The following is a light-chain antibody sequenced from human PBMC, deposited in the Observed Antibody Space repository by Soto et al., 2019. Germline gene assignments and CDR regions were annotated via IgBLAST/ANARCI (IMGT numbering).Light chain of an antibody. CDR1: QSVGNF. Sequence: DIQMTQSPSSLSASVGDRVTITCRASQSVGNFLNWYQQKPGLPPKYLIYAASNLQSGVPSRFTGSGSGTDFTLTISNLQPEDFATYYCQQSFNTWTLGQGTQVEVK. CDR3: QQSFNTWT. J-gene: IGKJ1*01. CDR2: AAS. V-gene: IGKV1-39*01.